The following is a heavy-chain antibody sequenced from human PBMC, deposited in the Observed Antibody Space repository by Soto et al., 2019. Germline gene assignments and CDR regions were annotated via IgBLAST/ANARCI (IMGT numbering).Heavy chain of an antibody. CDR1: GFTFTSYW. CDR3: ARGAFGSYYVDY. D-gene: IGHD3-10*01. Sequence: EVQVVESGGASVQPGGSLRLSCAASGFTFTSYWMHWVRQAPGKGLLWMSRIKGDETTSSYADSVKGRFTISRDNAKNTVYLQMSTPRAADPAVYYCARGAFGSYYVDYWGPGTLVTVSS. CDR2: IKGDETTS. J-gene: IGHJ4*02. V-gene: IGHV3-74*01.